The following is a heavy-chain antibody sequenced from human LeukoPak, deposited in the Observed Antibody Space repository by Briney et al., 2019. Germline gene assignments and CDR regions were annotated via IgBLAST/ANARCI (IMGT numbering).Heavy chain of an antibody. V-gene: IGHV1-18*01. Sequence: PRASVTVSCKASGYTFTSYGISWVRQAPGQGLEWMGWISAYNGNTNYAQKLQGRVTMTTDTSTSTAYMELRSLRSDDTAVYYCVGGYYYDSSGYYPYDAFDIWGQGTMVTVSS. D-gene: IGHD3-22*01. CDR3: VGGYYYDSSGYYPYDAFDI. CDR1: GYTFTSYG. J-gene: IGHJ3*02. CDR2: ISAYNGNT.